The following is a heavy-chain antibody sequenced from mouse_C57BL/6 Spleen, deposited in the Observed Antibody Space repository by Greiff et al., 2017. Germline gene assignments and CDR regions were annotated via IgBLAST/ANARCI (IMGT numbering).Heavy chain of an antibody. Sequence: VQLQQPGAELVRPGSSVKLSCKASGYTFTSYWMDWVKQRPGQGLEWIGNIYPSDSETHYNQKFKDKATLTVDKSSSTAYMQLSSLTSEDSAVYYCVPTGGYWYFDVWGTGTTVTVSS. J-gene: IGHJ1*03. D-gene: IGHD4-1*02. CDR2: IYPSDSET. V-gene: IGHV1-61*01. CDR3: VPTGGYWYFDV. CDR1: GYTFTSYW.